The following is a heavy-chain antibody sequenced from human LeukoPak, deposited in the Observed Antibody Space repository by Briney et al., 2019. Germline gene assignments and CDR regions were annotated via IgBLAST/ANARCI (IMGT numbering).Heavy chain of an antibody. CDR3: ATLVDTALNYYFDY. J-gene: IGHJ4*02. CDR2: LYASGST. CDR1: RGSISTYY. V-gene: IGHV4-4*07. D-gene: IGHD5-18*01. Sequence: SETLSLTCTVSRGSISTYYWSWVRQPAGKGLEWLGRLYASGSTIYNPSLKGRAAMSLDTSKNLCSLKLTSVTAADTAVYYCATLVDTALNYYFDYWGQGILVTVSS.